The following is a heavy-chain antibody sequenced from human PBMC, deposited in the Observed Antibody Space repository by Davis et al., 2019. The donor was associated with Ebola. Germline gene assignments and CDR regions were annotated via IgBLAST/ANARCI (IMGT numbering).Heavy chain of an antibody. Sequence: PSETLSLTCTVSGASISSYYWSWIRQPPGKGLEWIGYVYDSGSTNYNPSLKSRAAISVDTSKNQVSLDLTSVTAADTAVYYCARETPGLWYFDLWGRGTLVTVSS. J-gene: IGHJ2*01. V-gene: IGHV4-59*01. CDR2: VYDSGST. CDR1: GASISSYY. D-gene: IGHD3-10*01. CDR3: ARETPGLWYFDL.